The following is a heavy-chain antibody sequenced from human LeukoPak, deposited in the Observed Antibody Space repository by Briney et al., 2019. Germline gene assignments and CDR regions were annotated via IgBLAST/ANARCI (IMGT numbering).Heavy chain of an antibody. D-gene: IGHD2-15*01. CDR1: GYSYSSYW. CDR2: IYPGDSDT. CDR3: TALDCSGGSCSSTGFDY. V-gene: IGHV5-51*01. J-gene: IGHJ4*02. Sequence: GESLKISCKGSGYSYSSYWIGWVRQLPGKGLELMGIIYPGDSDTRYSPSFQGQVTISADKSISIAYLQWSSLKASDTAMYYCTALDCSGGSCSSTGFDYWGQGTLVTVSS.